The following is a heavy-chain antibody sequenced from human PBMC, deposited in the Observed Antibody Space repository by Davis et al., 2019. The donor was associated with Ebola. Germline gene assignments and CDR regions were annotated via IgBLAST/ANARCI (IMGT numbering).Heavy chain of an antibody. V-gene: IGHV1-24*01. CDR2: FDTDNYET. Sequence: ASVQVSCQVSGYTLTELSIHWVRQAPGKGLEWMGGFDTDNYETTSAQKFQGRITMTEDTSTDTVHMDPTSLSSEDTAVYYCATCTTTRAYFRGLDVWGQGTTVIVSS. J-gene: IGHJ6*02. D-gene: IGHD2-8*01. CDR1: GYTLTELS. CDR3: ATCTTTRAYFRGLDV.